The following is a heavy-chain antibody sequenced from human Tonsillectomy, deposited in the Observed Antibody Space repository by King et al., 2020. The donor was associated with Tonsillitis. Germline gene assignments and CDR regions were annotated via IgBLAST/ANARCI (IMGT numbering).Heavy chain of an antibody. D-gene: IGHD1-26*01. Sequence: VQLVESGGGLVQPGGSRRLSVAASGFTFSSYAMSRVRKDPGKGLDWVSGRSGSGGYTNYADSVKGRITIPRDNSKNTLSLQMNSMKAEDTAVYYCAKEGLGSLVDYWGQGTLVTVSS. CDR2: RSGSGGYT. J-gene: IGHJ4*02. CDR3: AKEGLGSLVDY. CDR1: GFTFSSYA. V-gene: IGHV3-23*04.